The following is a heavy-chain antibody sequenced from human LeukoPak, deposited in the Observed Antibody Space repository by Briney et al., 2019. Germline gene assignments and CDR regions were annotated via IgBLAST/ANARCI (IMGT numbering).Heavy chain of an antibody. CDR1: GFTFSSYS. V-gene: IGHV3-21*04. CDR2: ISSSSSYI. J-gene: IGHJ4*02. Sequence: PGGSLRLSCAASGFTFSSYSMNWVRQAPGKGLEWVSSISSSSSYIYYADSVKGRFTISRDNAKNSLYLQMNSLRAEDTAVYYCAKAGGNTAMVTSSSFDYWGQGTLVTVSS. CDR3: AKAGGNTAMVTSSSFDY. D-gene: IGHD5-18*01.